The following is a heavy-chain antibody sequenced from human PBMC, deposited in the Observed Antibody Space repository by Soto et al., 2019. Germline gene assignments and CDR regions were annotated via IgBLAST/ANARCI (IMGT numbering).Heavy chain of an antibody. D-gene: IGHD6-13*01. J-gene: IGHJ6*02. CDR3: AKSRLTSIAAAGTEYYYYGMDV. CDR2: ISGSGGST. Sequence: GGSLRLSCAASGFTFSSYAMSWVRQAPGKGLEWVSAISGSGGSTYYADSVKGRFTISRDNSKNTLYLQMNSLRAEDTAVYYCAKSRLTSIAAAGTEYYYYGMDVWGQGTTVTVSS. V-gene: IGHV3-23*01. CDR1: GFTFSSYA.